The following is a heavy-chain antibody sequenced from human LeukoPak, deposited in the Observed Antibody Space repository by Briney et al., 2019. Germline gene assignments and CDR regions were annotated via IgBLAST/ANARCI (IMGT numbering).Heavy chain of an antibody. CDR2: ISGSGGST. J-gene: IGHJ4*02. CDR1: GFTFSNYA. Sequence: GGSLRLSCVASGFTFSNYAMSWVRQAPAKGLQWVSTISGSGGSTNYADSVKGRFTISRDNSKNTLYLQMNSLRAEDTAVYYCAKGQLPGNYWGQGTLVTVSS. CDR3: AKGQLPGNY. V-gene: IGHV3-23*01. D-gene: IGHD2-2*01.